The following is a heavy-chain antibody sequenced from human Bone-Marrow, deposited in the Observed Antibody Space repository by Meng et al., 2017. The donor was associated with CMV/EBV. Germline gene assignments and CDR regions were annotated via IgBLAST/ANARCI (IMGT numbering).Heavy chain of an antibody. CDR3: ARVSGLELGEVWFDP. D-gene: IGHD1-7*01. V-gene: IGHV4-30-4*08. Sequence: QGPLQESGPVLVKPSQTRSLTCTVSGGSISSGDYYWSWIRQPPGKGLEWIGYIYYSGSTYYNPSLKSRVTISVDTSKNQFSLKLSSVTAADTAVYYCARVSGLELGEVWFDPWGQGTLVTVSS. J-gene: IGHJ5*02. CDR1: GGSISSGDYY. CDR2: IYYSGST.